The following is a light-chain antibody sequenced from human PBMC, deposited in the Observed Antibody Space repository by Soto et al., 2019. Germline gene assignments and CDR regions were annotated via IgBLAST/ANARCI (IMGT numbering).Light chain of an antibody. CDR2: DVS. V-gene: IGLV2-14*01. CDR1: SSDVGGYNY. Sequence: QSVLTQPASVSGSPGQSITISCTGTSSDVGGYNYVSWYQQHPGKPPKLMIYDVSNRPSGVSNRFSGYKSGNTASLTISGLQAEDEADYYCSSYTSSSTRVFGTGTKVTVL. J-gene: IGLJ1*01. CDR3: SSYTSSSTRV.